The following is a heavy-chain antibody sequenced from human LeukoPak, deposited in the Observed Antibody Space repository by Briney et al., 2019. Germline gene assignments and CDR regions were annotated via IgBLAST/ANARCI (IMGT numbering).Heavy chain of an antibody. J-gene: IGHJ4*02. Sequence: PSGTLSLTCAVSNGSISGYYWSWLRQPPGKGLEWGGEINHSGSTNYNPSLKSRVTRSVDTSKNQFSLKLSSVTAADTAVYYCARGLAYSSGWYSGPYLGYWVQATQVTDSS. CDR3: ARGLAYSSGWYSGPYLGY. CDR1: NGSISGYY. V-gene: IGHV4-34*01. D-gene: IGHD6-19*01. CDR2: INHSGST.